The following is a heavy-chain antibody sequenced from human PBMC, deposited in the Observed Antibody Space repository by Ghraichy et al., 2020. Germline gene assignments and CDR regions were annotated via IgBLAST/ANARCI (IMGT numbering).Heavy chain of an antibody. CDR1: GFTFDDYA. V-gene: IGHV3-9*01. CDR2: ISWNGLST. J-gene: IGHJ5*02. D-gene: IGHD6-13*01. CDR3: AKDSQYSNFGQYSWFDP. Sequence: SLRLSCAASGFTFDDYAMHWVRQVPGKGLEWVSSISWNGLSTGYADSVKGRFTISRDNANNSLYLQMNSLRPEDTALYYCAKDSQYSNFGQYSWFDPWGQGTLVTVSS.